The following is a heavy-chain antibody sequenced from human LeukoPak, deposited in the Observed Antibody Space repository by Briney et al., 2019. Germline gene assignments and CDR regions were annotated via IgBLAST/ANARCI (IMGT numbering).Heavy chain of an antibody. J-gene: IGHJ4*02. D-gene: IGHD6-19*01. CDR1: GGSISSGGYY. CDR2: IYHSGST. CDR3: ARDPGWGSHLDY. Sequence: SETLSLTCTVSGGSISSGGYYWSWIRQPPGKGLVWIGYIYHSGSTYYNPSLKSRVTISVDRSKNQFSLKLSSVTAADTAVYYCARDPGWGSHLDYWGQGTLVTVSS. V-gene: IGHV4-30-2*01.